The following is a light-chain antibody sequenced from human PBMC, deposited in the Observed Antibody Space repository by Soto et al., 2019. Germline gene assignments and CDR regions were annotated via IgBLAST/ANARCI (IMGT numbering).Light chain of an antibody. CDR1: QSVRSL. CDR3: QQYGISVRT. J-gene: IGKJ1*01. V-gene: IGKV3-20*01. CDR2: GAS. Sequence: EIDSSQSPGTLSLSPGEISILSWRASQSVRSLLAWYQQKPGQAPRLLIYGASSRASGIPDRFSGSGSGTDFTLTISRLEPEDFAVYYCQQYGISVRTFGQGTKVDIK.